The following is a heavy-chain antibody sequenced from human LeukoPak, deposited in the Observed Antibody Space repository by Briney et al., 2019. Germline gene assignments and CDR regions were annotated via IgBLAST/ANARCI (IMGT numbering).Heavy chain of an antibody. CDR1: GFTFSSYA. D-gene: IGHD4-17*01. V-gene: IGHV3-23*01. Sequence: GGSLRLSCAASGFTFSSYAMSWVRQAPGKGLEWVSAISGSGGSTYYADSVKGRFTISRDNSKNTLYLQMNSLRAEDTAVYYCAIDYGDYDNYFDYWGRGTLVTVSS. CDR2: ISGSGGST. J-gene: IGHJ4*02. CDR3: AIDYGDYDNYFDY.